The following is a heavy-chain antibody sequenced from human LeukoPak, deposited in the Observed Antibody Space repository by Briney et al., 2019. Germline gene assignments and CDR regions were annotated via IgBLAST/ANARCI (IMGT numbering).Heavy chain of an antibody. Sequence: PSETLSLTCTVSGGSISSGGYYWSWIRQHPGKGLEWIGYIYYSGSTYCNPSLKSRVTISVDTSKNQFSLKLSSVTAADTAVYYCASGSGYHKYFQHWGQGTLVTVSS. CDR3: ASGSGYHKYFQH. CDR2: IYYSGST. V-gene: IGHV4-31*03. J-gene: IGHJ1*01. CDR1: GGSISSGGYY. D-gene: IGHD3-22*01.